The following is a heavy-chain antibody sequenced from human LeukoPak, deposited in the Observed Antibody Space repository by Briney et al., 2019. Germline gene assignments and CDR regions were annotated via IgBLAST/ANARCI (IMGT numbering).Heavy chain of an antibody. CDR2: ISSDGSNQ. D-gene: IGHD6-13*01. Sequence: GGSLRLSCVASGFTLRSHAMHWVRQAPGKGLEWVAVISSDGSNQVYADSVKGRFTISRDNAKNSLYLQMNSLRVEDTAVYYCAKAGERSSSWLDYWGQGTLVTVSS. J-gene: IGHJ4*02. CDR3: AKAGERSSSWLDY. CDR1: GFTLRSHA. V-gene: IGHV3-30-3*01.